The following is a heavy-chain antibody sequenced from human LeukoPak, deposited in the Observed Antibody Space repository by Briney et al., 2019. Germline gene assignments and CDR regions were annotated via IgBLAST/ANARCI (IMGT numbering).Heavy chain of an antibody. Sequence: PGGSLRLSCAASGFTFDDYAMHWVRQAPGKGLEWVSLISGDGCSTYYADAVKGRFTISRDNSKNSLYLQMNSLRTEDTALYYCAKDRAPVLRYFDWLLPPYYFDYWGQGTLVTVSS. V-gene: IGHV3-43*02. CDR3: AKDRAPVLRYFDWLLPPYYFDY. D-gene: IGHD3-9*01. CDR2: ISGDGCST. CDR1: GFTFDDYA. J-gene: IGHJ4*02.